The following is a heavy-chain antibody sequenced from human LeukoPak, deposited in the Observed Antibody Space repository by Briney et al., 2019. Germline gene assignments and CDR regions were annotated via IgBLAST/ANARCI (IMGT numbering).Heavy chain of an antibody. CDR2: ISSSGSNT. J-gene: IGHJ4*02. V-gene: IGHV3-23*01. CDR1: EFTYG. CDR3: AREAGYCSSTNCLGDN. Sequence: GGSLRLSCAASEFTYGMNWVRQAPGKGLECVSAISSSGSNTYYADSVKGRFTISRDNSKNTLYLQMNSLRTEDTAIYYCAREAGYCSSTNCLGDNWGQGTLVTVSS. D-gene: IGHD2-2*01.